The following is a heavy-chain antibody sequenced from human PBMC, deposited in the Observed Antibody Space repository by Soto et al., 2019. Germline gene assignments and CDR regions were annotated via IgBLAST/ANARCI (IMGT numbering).Heavy chain of an antibody. CDR3: VRDRDSDTWPSRDV. CDR2: ISAKNGDT. CDR1: GYSFTRNG. D-gene: IGHD1-26*01. V-gene: IGHV1-18*01. J-gene: IGHJ6*02. Sequence: QVHLVQSGAELKKPGASVRVSCKASGYSFTRNGISWVRQAPGQGLEWMGWISAKNGDTNYAQKFQGRVIMTTDTSTSTAYMELRSLRSDDTAVQYCVRDRDSDTWPSRDVWGQGTTVTVSS.